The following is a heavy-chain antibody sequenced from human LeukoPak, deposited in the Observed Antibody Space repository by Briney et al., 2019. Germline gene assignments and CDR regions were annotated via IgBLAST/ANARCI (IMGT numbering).Heavy chain of an antibody. J-gene: IGHJ6*03. CDR3: ARGTNSNMPHDYYYYYMDV. V-gene: IGHV1-18*01. CDR2: IILVVVIT. Sequence: ASVKVSCKASGYTFIRYGISWVRQAPGQGLEWMGCIILVVVITNYAHTLQGKVTITTDRSTSKAYMELRRLRSDDTAVYYCARGTNSNMPHDYYYYYMDVWGKGTTVTVSS. CDR1: GYTFIRYG. D-gene: IGHD4-11*01.